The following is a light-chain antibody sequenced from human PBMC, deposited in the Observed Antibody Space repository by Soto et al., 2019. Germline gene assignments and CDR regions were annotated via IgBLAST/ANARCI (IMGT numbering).Light chain of an antibody. CDR2: DVS. CDR3: QQYNTYSGT. Sequence: DIQMTQSPSTLSASVGDTVTITCRASQSTSSWLAWYQQKPGKAPKVLIYDVSSLESGVPSRFSGSGSGTEFTLTINSLQPDDFAPYYCQQYNTYSGTFGPGTKVDIK. V-gene: IGKV1-5*01. J-gene: IGKJ1*01. CDR1: QSTSSW.